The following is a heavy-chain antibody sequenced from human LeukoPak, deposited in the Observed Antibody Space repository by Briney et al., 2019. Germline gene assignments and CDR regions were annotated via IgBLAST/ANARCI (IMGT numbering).Heavy chain of an antibody. CDR3: ARGSYRFDF. CDR1: GGSISSYY. Sequence: SETLSLTCTVSGGSISSYYWSWIRQPPGKGLEWIAYIYDSGSTNYNPSLKSRVTISADMSKNQFSLKLSSVTAADTAVYYCARGSYRFDFWGQGTLVTVSS. V-gene: IGHV4-59*01. J-gene: IGHJ4*02. CDR2: IYDSGST.